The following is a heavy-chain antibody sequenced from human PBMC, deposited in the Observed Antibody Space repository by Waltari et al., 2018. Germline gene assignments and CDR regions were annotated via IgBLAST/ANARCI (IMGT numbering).Heavy chain of an antibody. CDR2: IYHSGSI. Sequence: QVQLQESGPGLVKPSETLSLTCTVSGYSISSGYYWGWIRQPPGKGLEWIGSIYHSGSIHYSPSLKSRVTISVDTSKNQFSLKLSSVTAADTAVYYCARALSGGDRPSWFDPWGQGTLVTVSS. V-gene: IGHV4-38-2*02. J-gene: IGHJ5*02. D-gene: IGHD3-10*01. CDR3: ARALSGGDRPSWFDP. CDR1: GYSISSGYY.